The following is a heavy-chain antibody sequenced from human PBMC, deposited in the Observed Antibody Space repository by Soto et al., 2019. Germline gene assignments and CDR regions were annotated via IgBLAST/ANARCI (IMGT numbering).Heavy chain of an antibody. Sequence: QVQLQQWGAGLLKPSETLSLTCAVYGGSFSGYYWSWIRQPPGKGLEWIGEINHSGSTNYNPSLKSRVTISVDTSKNQCSLKLSSVTAADTAVYYCARGRYGSGSYFQHWGQGTLVTVSS. J-gene: IGHJ1*01. CDR2: INHSGST. V-gene: IGHV4-34*01. CDR1: GGSFSGYY. D-gene: IGHD3-10*01. CDR3: ARGRYGSGSYFQH.